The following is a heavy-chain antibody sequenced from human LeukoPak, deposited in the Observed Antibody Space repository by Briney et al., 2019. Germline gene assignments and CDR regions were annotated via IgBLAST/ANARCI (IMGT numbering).Heavy chain of an antibody. J-gene: IGHJ1*01. V-gene: IGHV1-69*04. CDR1: GYTFTSYG. CDR3: ARVPTCSGGSCYFEFQH. CDR2: IIPILGIP. D-gene: IGHD2-15*01. Sequence: ASVKVSCKASGYTFTSYGISWVRQAPGQGLEWMGRIIPILGIPNYAQKFQGRVTITADKSTSTAYMELSSLRSEDTAVYYCARVPTCSGGSCYFEFQHWGQGTLVTVSS.